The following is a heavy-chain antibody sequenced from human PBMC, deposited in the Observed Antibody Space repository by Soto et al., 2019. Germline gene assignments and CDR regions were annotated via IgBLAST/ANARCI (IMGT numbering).Heavy chain of an antibody. D-gene: IGHD2-2*01. CDR3: ARRRVVPAAFDAFDI. V-gene: IGHV3-30*03. CDR1: GFTFSSYG. J-gene: IGHJ3*02. Sequence: GESLKISCAASGFTFSSYGMHWVRQAPGKGLEWVAVISYDGSNKYYADSVKGRFTISRDNSKNTLYLQMNSLRAEDTAVYYCARRRVVPAAFDAFDIWGQGTMVTVSS. CDR2: ISYDGSNK.